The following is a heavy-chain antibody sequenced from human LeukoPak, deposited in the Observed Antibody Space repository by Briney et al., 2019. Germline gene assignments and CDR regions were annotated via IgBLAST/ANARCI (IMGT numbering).Heavy chain of an antibody. D-gene: IGHD3-22*01. CDR1: GFPFIEYS. J-gene: IGHJ3*02. CDR3: ARNTYYYDSSGYAFDI. Sequence: LRLSCTASGFPFIEYSMNWVRQVPGKGLEWIGYIYYSGSTYYNPSLKSRVTISVDTSKNQFSLKLSSVTAADTAVYYCARNTYYYDSSGYAFDIWGQGTMVTVSS. V-gene: IGHV4-30-4*08. CDR2: IYYSGST.